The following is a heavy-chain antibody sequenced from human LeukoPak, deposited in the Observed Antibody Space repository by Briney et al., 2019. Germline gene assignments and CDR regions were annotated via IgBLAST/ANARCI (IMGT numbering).Heavy chain of an antibody. CDR1: GYTLTSYY. J-gene: IGHJ4*02. CDR3: ARARIAAAGNAFDY. V-gene: IGHV1-46*01. CDR2: INPSGGST. D-gene: IGHD6-13*01. Sequence: ASVKVSCKASGYTLTSYYMHWVRQAPGQGLEWMGIINPSGGSTNYAQKLQGRVTMTTDTSTSTAYMELRSLRSDDTAVYYCARARIAAAGNAFDYWGQGTLVTVSS.